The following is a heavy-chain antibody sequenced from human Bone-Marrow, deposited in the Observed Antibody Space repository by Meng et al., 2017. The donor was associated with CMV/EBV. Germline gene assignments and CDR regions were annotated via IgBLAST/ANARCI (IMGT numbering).Heavy chain of an antibody. CDR2: TYCRTKCYN. J-gene: IGHJ4*02. CDR3: ARGGNYYDSSGYYHGGIFDY. V-gene: IGHV6-1*01. D-gene: IGHD3-22*01. CDR1: A. Sequence: AWNWIRESPSGVLEWLGRTYCRTKCYNDYAISVKSRITINPDTSKNQFSLQLNSVTPEDTAVYYCARGGNYYDSSGYYHGGIFDYWGQGTLVTVSS.